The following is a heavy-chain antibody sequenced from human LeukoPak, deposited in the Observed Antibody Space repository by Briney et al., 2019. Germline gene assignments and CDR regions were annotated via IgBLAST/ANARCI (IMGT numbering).Heavy chain of an antibody. Sequence: PSQTLSLTCTVSGGSISSGSYYWSWIRQPAGKGLEWIGRIYTSGSTNYNPSLKSRVTISVDTSKNQFSLKLSSVTAADTAVYYCARQRIRPATFGILRHYNWFDPWGQGTLVTVSS. CDR2: IYTSGST. V-gene: IGHV4-61*02. CDR3: ARQRIRPATFGILRHYNWFDP. D-gene: IGHD3-9*01. J-gene: IGHJ5*02. CDR1: GGSISSGSYY.